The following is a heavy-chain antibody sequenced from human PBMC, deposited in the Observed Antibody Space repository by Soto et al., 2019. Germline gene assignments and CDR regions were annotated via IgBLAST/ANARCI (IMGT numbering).Heavy chain of an antibody. CDR1: GFPFTDAW. V-gene: IGHV3-15*01. CDR2: IKSEAHGGPA. J-gene: IGHJ5*01. Sequence: GGSLRLSCAASGFPFTDAWMACVRQAPRKRLERLARIKSEAHGGPAHYAAPVKGRVIISMADSRGAFYLQTTCLQIDHTPVYSCPSDSGQLLLPVFSSWGHGAL. CDR3: PSDSGQLLLPVFSS. D-gene: IGHD1-26*01.